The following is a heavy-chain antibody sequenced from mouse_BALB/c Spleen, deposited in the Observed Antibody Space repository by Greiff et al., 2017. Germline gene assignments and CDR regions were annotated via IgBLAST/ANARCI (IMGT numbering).Heavy chain of an antibody. J-gene: IGHJ4*01. Sequence: EVQLVESGGGLVQPGGSLKLSCAASGFTFSSYGMSWVRQTPDKRLELVATINSNGGSTYYPDSVKGRFTISRDNTKNTLYLQMSSLKSEETAMYYCAREGTYYDMDYWGQGTSVTVSS. V-gene: IGHV5-6-3*01. CDR2: INSNGGST. CDR1: GFTFSSYG. D-gene: IGHD3-1*01. CDR3: AREGTYYDMDY.